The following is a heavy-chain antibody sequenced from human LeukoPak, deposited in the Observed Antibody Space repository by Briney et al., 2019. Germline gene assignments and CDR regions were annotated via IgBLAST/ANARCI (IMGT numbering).Heavy chain of an antibody. CDR1: GFTFSSYA. D-gene: IGHD5-18*01. Sequence: GGSLSLSCAASGFTFSSYAMSWVRQAPGKGLEWVSAISGSGGSTYYADSVKGRFTISRDNSKNTLYLQMNSLRAEDTAVYYCAKDLGYSYVPGYYMDVWGKGTTVTVSS. J-gene: IGHJ6*03. CDR2: ISGSGGST. CDR3: AKDLGYSYVPGYYMDV. V-gene: IGHV3-23*01.